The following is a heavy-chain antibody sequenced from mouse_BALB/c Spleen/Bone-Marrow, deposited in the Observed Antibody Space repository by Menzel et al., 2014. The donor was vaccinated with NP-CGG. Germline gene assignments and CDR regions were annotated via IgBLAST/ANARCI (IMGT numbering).Heavy chain of an antibody. Sequence: QVQLQQSGVEFVKPGASVKLSCKASGYTFTSYWMHWVKQRPGQGLEWIGEIDPSDSYTKYNQNFKGKATLTVDKSSSTAYMQLSSLTSEDSAVYYCARTYDDYDWFAYWGQGTLVTVSA. D-gene: IGHD2-3*01. J-gene: IGHJ3*01. CDR1: GYTFTSYW. CDR3: ARTYDDYDWFAY. CDR2: IDPSDSYT. V-gene: IGHV1-69*02.